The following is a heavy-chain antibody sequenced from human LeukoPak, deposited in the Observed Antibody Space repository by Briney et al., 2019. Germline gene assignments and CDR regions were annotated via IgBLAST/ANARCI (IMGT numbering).Heavy chain of an antibody. J-gene: IGHJ4*02. D-gene: IGHD3-22*01. CDR2: ISYTGSA. Sequence: ASETLSLTCTVSGYSISSGYYWGWIRQPPGKVLEYIGYISYTGSAIYGPSLESRVTISIDTSKKEFSLNLRSVNTADTAVYYCARVDLGGSGYFFDLWGQGALVTVSS. CDR3: ARVDLGGSGYFFDL. V-gene: IGHV4-38-2*02. CDR1: GYSISSGYY.